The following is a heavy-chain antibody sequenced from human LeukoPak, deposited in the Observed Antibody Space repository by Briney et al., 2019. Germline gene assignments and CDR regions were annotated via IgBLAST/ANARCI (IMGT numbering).Heavy chain of an antibody. V-gene: IGHV1-69*04. CDR1: GGTFSSYA. D-gene: IGHD4-17*01. J-gene: IGHJ5*02. CDR3: ASGGTTVTLNWFDP. Sequence: ASVKVSCKASGGTFSSYAISWVRQAPGQGLEWMGRIILIFGIANYAQKFQGRVTITADKSTSTAYMELSSLRSEDTAVYYCASGGTTVTLNWFDPWGQGTLVTVSS. CDR2: IILIFGIA.